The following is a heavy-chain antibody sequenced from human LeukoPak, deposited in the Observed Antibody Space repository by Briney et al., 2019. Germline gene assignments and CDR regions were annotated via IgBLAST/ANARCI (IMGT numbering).Heavy chain of an antibody. J-gene: IGHJ6*03. V-gene: IGHV1-18*01. CDR3: ARVIYYGSGSYYDYYYYYMDV. CDR1: GYTFTSYG. CDR2: ISAYNGNT. D-gene: IGHD3-10*01. Sequence: GASVKVSCKASGYTFTSYGISWVRQAPGQGLEWMGWISAYNGNTNYAQKLQGRVTMTTDTSTSTAYMELRSLRSDDTAVYYCARVIYYGSGSYYDYYYYYMDVWGKGTTVTISS.